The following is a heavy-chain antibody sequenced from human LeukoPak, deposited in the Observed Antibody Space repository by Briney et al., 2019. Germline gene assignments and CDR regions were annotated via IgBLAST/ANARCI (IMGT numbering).Heavy chain of an antibody. Sequence: GASVKVSCKASGYTFTGHYLHWVRQAPGQGLEWMGWINPRSGGIKYIQNFQGRVTMTRDTSISTAYMELSRLTSDDTAVYYCARDSSPLPVYCSGAGCSGEYFQNWGQGTMVTVSS. J-gene: IGHJ1*01. D-gene: IGHD2-15*01. V-gene: IGHV1-2*02. CDR1: GYTFTGHY. CDR3: ARDSSPLPVYCSGAGCSGEYFQN. CDR2: INPRSGGI.